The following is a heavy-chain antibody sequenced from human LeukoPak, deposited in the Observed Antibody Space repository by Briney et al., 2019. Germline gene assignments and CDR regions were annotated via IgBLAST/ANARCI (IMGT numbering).Heavy chain of an antibody. D-gene: IGHD1-26*01. CDR2: IYYSGST. CDR1: GGSISGYY. CDR3: ARGRNSGSFKRAFDI. J-gene: IGHJ3*02. V-gene: IGHV4-59*01. Sequence: SETLSLTCTVSGGSISGYYWSWIRQPPGKGLEYIGYIYYSGSTNYSPSLKSRVTISVDTSNHQFSLKLSSVTAADTAVYYCARGRNSGSFKRAFDIWGQGTMITVSS.